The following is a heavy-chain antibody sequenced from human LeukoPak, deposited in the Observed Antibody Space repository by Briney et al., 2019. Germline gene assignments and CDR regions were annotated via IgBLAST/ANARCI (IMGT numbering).Heavy chain of an antibody. CDR1: GFTFSSYW. V-gene: IGHV3-23*01. CDR3: AKAPVTSCRGAYCYPFDY. Sequence: TGGSLRLSCAASGFTFSSYWMSWVRQAPGKGLEWVSAISSTDAGTYHADSVRGRFTISRDSSKNTLYLQMNSLRAEDAAVYYCAKAPVTSCRGAYCYPFDYWGQGTLVTVSS. D-gene: IGHD2-21*01. J-gene: IGHJ4*02. CDR2: ISSTDAGT.